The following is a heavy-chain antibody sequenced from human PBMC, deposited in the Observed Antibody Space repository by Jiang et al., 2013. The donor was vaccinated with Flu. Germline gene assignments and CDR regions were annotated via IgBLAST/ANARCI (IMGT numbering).Heavy chain of an antibody. CDR2: INAGNGNT. V-gene: IGHV1-3*01. CDR1: GYTFTSYA. J-gene: IGHJ4*02. D-gene: IGHD5-12*01. Sequence: KKPGASVKVSCKASGYTFTSYAMHWVRQAPGQRLEWMGWINAGNGNTKYSQKFQGRVTITRDTSASTAYMELSSLRSEDTAVYYCARMDIVATSHFDYWGQGTLVTVSS. CDR3: ARMDIVATSHFDY.